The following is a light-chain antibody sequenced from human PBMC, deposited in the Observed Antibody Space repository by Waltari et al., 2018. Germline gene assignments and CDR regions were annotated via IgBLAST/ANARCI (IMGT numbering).Light chain of an antibody. J-gene: IGLJ2*01. CDR1: SRDVGGYNY. CDR2: EVS. Sequence: QSALTQPASVSGSPGQSITISCIGTSRDVGGYNYVSWYQQHPGKAPKVMIYEVSNRPSGVSNRFSGSKSGNTASLTISGLQAEDEADYYCSSYTSSSTLAFGGGTKLTVL. V-gene: IGLV2-14*01. CDR3: SSYTSSSTLA.